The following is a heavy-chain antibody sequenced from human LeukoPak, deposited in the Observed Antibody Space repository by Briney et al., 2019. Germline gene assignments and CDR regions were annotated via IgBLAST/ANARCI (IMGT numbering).Heavy chain of an antibody. CDR1: GFTVSSNY. Sequence: PGGSLRLSCAASGFTVSSNYMSWVRQAPGKGLEWVSVIYSGGSTYYADSVKGRFTISRDNSKNTLYLQMNSLRAEDTAVYYCARSGYYGAGGDFDYWGQGTLVTVSS. CDR3: ARSGYYGAGGDFDY. J-gene: IGHJ4*02. CDR2: IYSGGST. V-gene: IGHV3-53*01. D-gene: IGHD3-9*01.